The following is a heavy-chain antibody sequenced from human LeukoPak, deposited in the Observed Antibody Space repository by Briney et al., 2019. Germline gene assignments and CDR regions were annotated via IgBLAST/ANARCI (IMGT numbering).Heavy chain of an antibody. D-gene: IGHD3-3*01. CDR2: IYYSGST. J-gene: IGHJ4*02. V-gene: IGHV4-39*01. CDR3: ARLTIQKQDDY. Sequence: KPSETLSLTRTVSGGSISSSSYYWGWIRQPPGKGLEWIGSIYYSGSTYYNPSLKSRVTISVDTSKNQFSLKLSSVTAADTAVYYCARLTIQKQDDYWGQGTLVTVSS. CDR1: GGSISSSSYY.